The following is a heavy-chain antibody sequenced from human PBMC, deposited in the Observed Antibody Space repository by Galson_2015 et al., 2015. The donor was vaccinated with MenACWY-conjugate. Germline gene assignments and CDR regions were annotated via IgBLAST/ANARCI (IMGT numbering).Heavy chain of an antibody. CDR3: AKGMRVAAAGTIDY. J-gene: IGHJ4*02. CDR1: GLTFSNYA. D-gene: IGHD6-13*01. Sequence: SLRLSCASSGLTFSNYAMSWVRQAPGEGLEWVSVISGSGASIYYADSVKGRFTISRDNSKDTLYLQMNSLRAEDAAVYYCAKGMRVAAAGTIDYWGQGTLVTVSS. V-gene: IGHV3-23*01. CDR2: ISGSGASI.